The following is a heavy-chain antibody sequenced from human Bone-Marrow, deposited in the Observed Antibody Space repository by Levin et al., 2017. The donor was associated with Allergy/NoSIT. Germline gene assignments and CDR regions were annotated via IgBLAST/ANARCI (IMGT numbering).Heavy chain of an antibody. CDR1: GFTFSSYG. D-gene: IGHD4-11*01. J-gene: IGHJ2*01. CDR3: ARDEDSNYWYFDL. V-gene: IGHV3-33*01. Sequence: LSLTCAASGFTFSSYGMHWVRQAPGKGLEWVAVIWYDGSNKYYADSVKGRFTISRDNSKNTLYLQMNSLRAEDTAVYYCARDEDSNYWYFDLWGRGTLVTVSS. CDR2: IWYDGSNK.